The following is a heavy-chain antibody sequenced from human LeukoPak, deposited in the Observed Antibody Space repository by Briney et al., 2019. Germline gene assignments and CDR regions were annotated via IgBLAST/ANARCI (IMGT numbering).Heavy chain of an antibody. CDR3: ARGLGATDDAFDI. D-gene: IGHD1-26*01. CDR1: GFTFSSYS. V-gene: IGHV3-48*01. CDR2: ISSSSSTI. J-gene: IGHJ3*02. Sequence: GGSLRLSCAASGFTFSSYSMNWVRQAPGKGLERVSYISSSSSTIYYADSVKGRFTISRDNAKNSLYLQMNSLRAEDTAVYYCARGLGATDDAFDIWGQGTMVTVSS.